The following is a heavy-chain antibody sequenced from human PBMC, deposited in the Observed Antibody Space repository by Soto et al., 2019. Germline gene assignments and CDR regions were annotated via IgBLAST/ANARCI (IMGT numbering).Heavy chain of an antibody. CDR1: GGSISSSSYY. CDR3: ARHGRCSGGSCSNFWILFDAFDI. D-gene: IGHD2-15*01. Sequence: QLQLQESGPGLVKPSETLSLTCTVSGGSISSSSYYWGWIRQPPGKGLEWIGSIYYSGSTYYNPSLKSRVTISVDTSKNQFSLKLSSVTAADTAVYYCARHGRCSGGSCSNFWILFDAFDIWGQGTMVTVSS. J-gene: IGHJ3*02. CDR2: IYYSGST. V-gene: IGHV4-39*01.